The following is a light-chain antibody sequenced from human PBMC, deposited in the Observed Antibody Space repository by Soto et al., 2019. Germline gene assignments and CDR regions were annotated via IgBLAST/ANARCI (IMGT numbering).Light chain of an antibody. V-gene: IGKV1-5*03. J-gene: IGKJ1*01. CDR2: KAS. CDR1: QTISSW. CDR3: QHPKWA. Sequence: DIQMTQSPSTLSGSVGDRVTITCRASQTISSWLAWYQQKPGKAPKLLIYKASTLKSGVPSRFSGSGSGTEFTLTISSLQPDDFATYYCQHPKWAFGQGTTVEI.